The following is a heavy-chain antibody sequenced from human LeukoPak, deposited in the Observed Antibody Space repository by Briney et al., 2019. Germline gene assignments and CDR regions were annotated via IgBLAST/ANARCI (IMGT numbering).Heavy chain of an antibody. V-gene: IGHV4-34*01. CDR1: GGSFSGYY. CDR2: INHSGST. Sequence: PSETLSLTCAVYGGSFSGYYWGWIRQPPGKGLEWIGEINHSGSTNYNPSLKSRVTISVDTSKNQFSLKLSSVTAADTAVYYCARGEYSSPDYWGQGTLVTVSS. CDR3: ARGEYSSPDY. D-gene: IGHD6-6*01. J-gene: IGHJ4*02.